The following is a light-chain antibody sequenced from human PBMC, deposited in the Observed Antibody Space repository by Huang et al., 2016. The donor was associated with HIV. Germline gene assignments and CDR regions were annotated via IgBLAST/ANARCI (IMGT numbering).Light chain of an antibody. CDR1: QDICNY. Sequence: DIQMTQSPSVMSASVGDRVTITCRADQDICNYLAWFQQKPGKVPKRLIYGVSSLQSGVPAGFSGGGSGTEFTLTISSLQPEDFATYYCLQHKAFHLPTFGQGTQVEV. J-gene: IGKJ1*01. V-gene: IGKV1-17*03. CDR3: LQHKAFHLPT. CDR2: GVS.